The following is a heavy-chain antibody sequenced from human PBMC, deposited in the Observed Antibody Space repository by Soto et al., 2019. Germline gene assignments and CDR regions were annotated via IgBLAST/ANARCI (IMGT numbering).Heavy chain of an antibody. CDR3: ARDMVRGVIITEPNYGMDV. D-gene: IGHD3-10*01. J-gene: IGHJ6*02. Sequence: GASVKVSCKASGYTFTSYYMHWVLQAPGQGLEWMGIINPSGGSTSYAQKFQGRVTMTRDTSTSTVYMELSSLRSEDTAVYYCARDMVRGVIITEPNYGMDVWGQGTTVTVSS. CDR1: GYTFTSYY. CDR2: INPSGGST. V-gene: IGHV1-46*01.